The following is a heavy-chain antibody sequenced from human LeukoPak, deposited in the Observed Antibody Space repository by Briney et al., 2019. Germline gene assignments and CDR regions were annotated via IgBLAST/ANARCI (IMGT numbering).Heavy chain of an antibody. CDR3: ARGGDIVGDIRSAFDI. CDR2: ISGSGGST. J-gene: IGHJ3*02. Sequence: GGSLRLSCTASGFTFSSYAMSWVRQAPGKGLEWVSTISGSGGSTYYADSVKGRFTISRDNSKSTLYLQMNSLRAEDTALYYCARGGDIVGDIRSAFDIWGPGTLVTVSS. D-gene: IGHD1-26*01. V-gene: IGHV3-23*01. CDR1: GFTFSSYA.